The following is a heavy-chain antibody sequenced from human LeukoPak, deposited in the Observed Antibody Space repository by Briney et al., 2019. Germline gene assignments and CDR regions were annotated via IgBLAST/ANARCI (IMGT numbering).Heavy chain of an antibody. D-gene: IGHD2-15*01. CDR2: SSGSGSTI. CDR1: GFAFSSYS. J-gene: IGHJ4*02. Sequence: GGSLRLSCVASGFAFSSYSMNWVRQAPGKGLEWISYSSGSGSTIYYADSVKGRFSISRDNAKNSLHLQMNSLRAEDTAVYYCARRSCSGGSCYDDYCGQGTLVTVSS. CDR3: ARRSCSGGSCYDDY. V-gene: IGHV3-48*01.